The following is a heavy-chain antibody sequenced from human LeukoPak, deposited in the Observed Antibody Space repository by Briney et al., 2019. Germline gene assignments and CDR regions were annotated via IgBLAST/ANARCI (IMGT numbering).Heavy chain of an antibody. Sequence: SYGMHWVRQAPGKGLEWVAVISYDGSNKYYADSAKGRFTISRDNSKNTLYLQMNSLRAEDTAVYYCAKDFGRDWYYDFWSGYSYYYYGMDVWGQGTTVTVSS. V-gene: IGHV3-30*18. J-gene: IGHJ6*02. CDR3: AKDFGRDWYYDFWSGYSYYYYGMDV. CDR1: SYG. D-gene: IGHD3-3*01. CDR2: ISYDGSNK.